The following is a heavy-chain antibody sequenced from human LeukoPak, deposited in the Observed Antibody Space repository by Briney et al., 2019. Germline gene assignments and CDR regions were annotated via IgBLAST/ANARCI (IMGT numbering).Heavy chain of an antibody. Sequence: GRSLRLSCAASGFTVSSNYMSWVRQAPGKGLEWVSVIYSGSRTYYTDSVRGRFTISRDNSKNTLYLQMNSLRAEDTAVYYCATSYGSGSYCKNWGQGTLVTVSS. CDR3: ATSYGSGSYCKN. J-gene: IGHJ4*02. CDR1: GFTVSSNY. CDR2: IYSGSRT. D-gene: IGHD3-10*01. V-gene: IGHV3-66*01.